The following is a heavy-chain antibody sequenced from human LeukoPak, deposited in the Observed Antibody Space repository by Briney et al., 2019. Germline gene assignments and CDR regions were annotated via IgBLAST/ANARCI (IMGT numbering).Heavy chain of an antibody. CDR2: IYHSGST. V-gene: IGHV4-59*12. J-gene: IGHJ4*02. CDR1: GASISSYY. Sequence: SETLSLTCTVSGASISSYYWSWIRQPPGKGLEWIGYIYHSGSTYYNPSLKGRVTMSVDTSKNQFSLKLSSVTAANTAVYYCARGSSGQKSPGGFDYWGQGTLVTVSS. CDR3: ARGSSGQKSPGGFDY. D-gene: IGHD6-19*01.